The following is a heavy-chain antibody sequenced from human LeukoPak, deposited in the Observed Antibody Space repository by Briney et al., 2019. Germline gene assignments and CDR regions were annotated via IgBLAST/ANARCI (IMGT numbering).Heavy chain of an antibody. V-gene: IGHV1-2*02. D-gene: IGHD6-13*01. CDR2: INPNSGGT. J-gene: IGHJ4*02. CDR1: GYTFTGYY. Sequence: ASVKVSCKASGYTFTGYYMHWVRQAPGQGLERMGWINPNSGGTNYAQKFQGRVTMTRDTSISTAYMELSRLRSDDTAVYYCARVLGVGIAALAFDYWGQGTLVTVSS. CDR3: ARVLGVGIAALAFDY.